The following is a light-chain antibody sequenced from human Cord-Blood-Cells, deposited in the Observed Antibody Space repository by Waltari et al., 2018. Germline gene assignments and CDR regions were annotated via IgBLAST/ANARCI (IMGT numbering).Light chain of an antibody. CDR3: QSYDSSLSGKV. CDR2: GNS. CDR1: SSNIGAGYD. J-gene: IGLJ3*02. Sequence: QSVLTQPPSVSGAPGQRVTISCTRSSSNIGAGYDVHSYQQLPGTAPNPLIYGNSNRPSGVPDRFSGSKSGTSASLAITGLQAEDEADYYCQSYDSSLSGKVFGGGTKLTVL. V-gene: IGLV1-40*01.